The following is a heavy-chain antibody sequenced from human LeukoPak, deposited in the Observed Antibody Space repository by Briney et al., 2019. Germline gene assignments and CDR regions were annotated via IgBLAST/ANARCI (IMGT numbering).Heavy chain of an antibody. V-gene: IGHV4-34*01. CDR2: INHSGST. CDR1: GGSVSSYY. Sequence: SETMSLTCAVYGGSVSSYYWSWIRQPPGKGLEWVGEINHSGSTNYNPSLKGRVTISVDTSKSQLSLKLSSVTAADTAVYFCARGTTVTSDAFDIWGEGTMVTVPS. J-gene: IGHJ3*02. D-gene: IGHD4-17*01. CDR3: ARGTTVTSDAFDI.